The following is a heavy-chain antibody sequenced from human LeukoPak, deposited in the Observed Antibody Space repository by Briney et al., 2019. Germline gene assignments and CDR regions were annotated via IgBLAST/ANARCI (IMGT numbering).Heavy chain of an antibody. J-gene: IGHJ4*02. Sequence: PGGSLRLSCAASGFTFSNAWMSWVRQAPGKGLEWVGRIKSKTDGGTTDYAAPVKGRFTISRDDSKNTLYLQVNSLKTEDTAVYYCTTGTTNYYDSIHPGGDYWGQGTLVTVSS. D-gene: IGHD3-22*01. V-gene: IGHV3-15*01. CDR3: TTGTTNYYDSIHPGGDY. CDR2: IKSKTDGGTT. CDR1: GFTFSNAW.